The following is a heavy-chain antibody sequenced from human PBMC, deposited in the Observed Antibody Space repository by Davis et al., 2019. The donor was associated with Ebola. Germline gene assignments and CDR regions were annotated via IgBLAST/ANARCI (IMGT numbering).Heavy chain of an antibody. D-gene: IGHD6-13*01. CDR1: GFTFSTYA. V-gene: IGHV3-23*01. CDR2: IGTSGDP. Sequence: PGGSLRLSCAASGFTFSTYAMGWVRQAPGKGLEWVSTIGTSGDPYYADSVRGRLTISRDNFKNTVYLQMDSLRADDTAVYYCATRDTSSNCFGFYPWGQGTLVTVSS. CDR3: ATRDTSSNCFGFYP. J-gene: IGHJ5*02.